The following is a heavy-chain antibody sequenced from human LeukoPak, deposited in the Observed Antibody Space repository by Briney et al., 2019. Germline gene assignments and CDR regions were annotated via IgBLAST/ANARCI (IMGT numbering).Heavy chain of an antibody. CDR1: GGSIRSFY. CDR3: ARAPGGYGSGSRGAFDI. Sequence: SETLSLTCTVSGGSIRSFYWSWIRLPPGKGLEWIGYIYYSGSTNYNPSLKSRVTISLDTSKNQFSLKLSSATAADTAVYYCARAPGGYGSGSRGAFDIWGQGTMVTVSS. V-gene: IGHV4-59*01. D-gene: IGHD3-10*01. J-gene: IGHJ3*02. CDR2: IYYSGST.